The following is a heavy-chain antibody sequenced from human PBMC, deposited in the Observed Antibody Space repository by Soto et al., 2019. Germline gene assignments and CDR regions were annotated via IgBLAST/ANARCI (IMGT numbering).Heavy chain of an antibody. Sequence: ASVKVSCKASGGTLSSYTISWVRQAPGQGLEWMGRIIPILGIANYAQKFQGRVTITADKSTSTAYMELSSLRSEDTAVYYCARDPYDSSGYYYGHIWGQGTMVTVSS. V-gene: IGHV1-69*04. J-gene: IGHJ3*02. CDR3: ARDPYDSSGYYYGHI. CDR2: IIPILGIA. D-gene: IGHD3-22*01. CDR1: GGTLSSYT.